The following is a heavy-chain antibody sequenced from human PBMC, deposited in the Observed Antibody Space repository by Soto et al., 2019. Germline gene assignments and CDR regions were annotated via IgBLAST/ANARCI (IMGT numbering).Heavy chain of an antibody. CDR2: IYYSGST. CDR3: ARAIMVRGVLIPWFDP. CDR1: GGSISSYY. Sequence: SSETLSLTCTVSGGSISSYYWSWIRQPPGKGLEWIGYIYYSGSTNYNPSLKSRVTISVDTSKNQFSLKLSSVTAADTAVYYCARAIMVRGVLIPWFDPWGQGTLVTVSS. D-gene: IGHD3-10*01. V-gene: IGHV4-59*01. J-gene: IGHJ5*02.